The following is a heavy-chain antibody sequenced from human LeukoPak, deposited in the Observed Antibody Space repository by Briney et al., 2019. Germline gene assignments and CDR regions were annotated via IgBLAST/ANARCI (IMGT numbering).Heavy chain of an antibody. J-gene: IGHJ4*02. D-gene: IGHD3-3*01. CDR1: GFTFSNYA. CDR2: ISYDGSNK. CDR3: ARDTSGFWSGYFSY. Sequence: GGSLRLSCAASGFTFSNYAMHWVRQAPGKGLEWVAVISYDGSNKYYADSVKGRFTISRDNSKNTLYLQMNSLRAEDTAVYYCARDTSGFWSGYFSYWGQGTLVTVSS. V-gene: IGHV3-30-3*01.